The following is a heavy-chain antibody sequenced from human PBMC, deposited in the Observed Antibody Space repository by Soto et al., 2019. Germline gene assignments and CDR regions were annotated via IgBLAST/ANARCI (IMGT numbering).Heavy chain of an antibody. Sequence: SQTLSLTCAISGDSVSSNSAAWNWIRQSPSRGLEWLGRTYYRSKWYKDYELSVKSRITINLDTSKNQISLQLNSVTPEDTAVYYCARGAVADYSRVFDYWGQGTLVTVSS. V-gene: IGHV6-1*01. CDR2: TYYRSKWYK. CDR3: ARGAVADYSRVFDY. D-gene: IGHD6-19*01. CDR1: GDSVSSNSAA. J-gene: IGHJ4*02.